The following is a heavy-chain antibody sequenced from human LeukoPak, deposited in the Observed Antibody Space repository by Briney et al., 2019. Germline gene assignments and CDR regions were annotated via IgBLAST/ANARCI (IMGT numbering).Heavy chain of an antibody. V-gene: IGHV5-51*01. CDR3: ARLNYSSTWYPAY. CDR2: IYPNDSDS. J-gene: IGHJ4*02. CDR1: GYSFTHYW. Sequence: GESLQISCQGSGYSFTHYWIGWVRQMPGKALEWMGIIYPNDSDSRYSPAFQGQVSISADKSISTAYLQWSNLRASDTAIYYCARLNYSSTWYPAYWGQGTLVTVSS. D-gene: IGHD6-13*01.